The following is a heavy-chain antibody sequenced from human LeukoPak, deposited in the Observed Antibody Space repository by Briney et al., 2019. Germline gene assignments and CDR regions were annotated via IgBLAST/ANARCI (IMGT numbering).Heavy chain of an antibody. CDR1: GYSFTNYW. J-gene: IGHJ5*02. CDR2: INPGGSDT. V-gene: IGHV5-51*01. Sequence: GESLKISCTGSGYSFTNYWIGWVRPMPGKGLEGMGIINPGGSDTKYSPSFQGQVTISVDKSISTAYLQWSSLKASDTAMYYCARRLEYCSGGSCYSNWFDPWGQGTLVTVSS. CDR3: ARRLEYCSGGSCYSNWFDP. D-gene: IGHD2-15*01.